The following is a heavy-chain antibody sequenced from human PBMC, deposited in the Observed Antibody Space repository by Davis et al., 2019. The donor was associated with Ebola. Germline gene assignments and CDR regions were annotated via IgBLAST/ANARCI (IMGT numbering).Heavy chain of an antibody. D-gene: IGHD5-12*01. CDR1: GYTFTSYG. CDR3: ATVPPAISWPGPPNAFDI. V-gene: IGHV1-8*02. CDR2: MNPKSGYT. Sequence: ASVKVSCKASGYTFTSYGISWVRQATGQGLEWMAWMNPKSGYTGCAQEFQGRLTMTRDTSTSTVYMELSSLKSEDMATYNCATVPPAISWPGPPNAFDIWGQGTTVTVSS. J-gene: IGHJ3*02.